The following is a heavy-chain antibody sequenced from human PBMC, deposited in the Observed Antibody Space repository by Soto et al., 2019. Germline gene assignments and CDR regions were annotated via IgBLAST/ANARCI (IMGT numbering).Heavy chain of an antibody. J-gene: IGHJ4*02. CDR1: GFIFGDFY. D-gene: IGHD5-18*01. CDR2: ISSTSNYR. CDR3: ARDRNTYGHGFFDY. Sequence: PGGSLRLSCAASGFIFGDFYMTWIRQAPGKGLEWVSEISSTSNYRNYADSVKGRFTVSRENANNTLYLEMSNLRAEDTAAYFCARDRNTYGHGFFDYWGQGALVTVSS. V-gene: IGHV3-11*05.